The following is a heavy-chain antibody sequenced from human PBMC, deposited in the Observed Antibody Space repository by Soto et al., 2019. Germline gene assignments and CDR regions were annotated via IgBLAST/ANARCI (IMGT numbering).Heavy chain of an antibody. V-gene: IGHV1-18*01. D-gene: IGHD6-13*01. J-gene: IGHJ5*02. CDR1: GYTFTSYG. Sequence: ASVKVSCKASGYTFTSYGISWVRQAPGQGLEWMGWISAYNGNTNYAQKLQGRVTMTTDTSTSTAYMELRSLRSDDTAVYYCARDDETYSSSWYGWFDPWGQGTLVTVS. CDR2: ISAYNGNT. CDR3: ARDDETYSSSWYGWFDP.